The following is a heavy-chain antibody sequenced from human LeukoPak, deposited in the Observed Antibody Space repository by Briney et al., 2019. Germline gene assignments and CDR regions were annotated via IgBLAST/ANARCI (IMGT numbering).Heavy chain of an antibody. V-gene: IGHV4-59*12. J-gene: IGHJ4*02. D-gene: IGHD3-22*01. CDR1: GGSISSYY. CDR2: IYYSGST. CDR3: ARGGLYYYDSSGYYGSYYFDY. Sequence: PSETLSLTCTVSGGSISSYYWSWIRQPPGKGLEWIGYIYYSGSTNYNPSLKSRVTISVDTSKNQFSLKLSSVTAADTAVYYCARGGLYYYDSSGYYGSYYFDYWGQGTLVTVSS.